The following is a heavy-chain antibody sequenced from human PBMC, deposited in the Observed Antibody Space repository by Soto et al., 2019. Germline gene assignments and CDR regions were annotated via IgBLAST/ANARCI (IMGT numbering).Heavy chain of an antibody. D-gene: IGHD3-10*01. CDR1: GFTFSSYA. J-gene: IGHJ4*02. CDR2: ISGSGGST. V-gene: IGHV3-23*01. Sequence: SGGSLRLSCAASGFTFSSYAMSWVRQAPGKGLEWVSAISGSGGSTYYADSVKGRFTISRDNSKNTLYLQMNSLRAEDTAVYYCANDYYGSGSYYPSNYFDYWGQGTLVTVSS. CDR3: ANDYYGSGSYYPSNYFDY.